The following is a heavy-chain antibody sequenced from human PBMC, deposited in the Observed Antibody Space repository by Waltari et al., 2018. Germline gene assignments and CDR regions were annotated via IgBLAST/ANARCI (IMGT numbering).Heavy chain of an antibody. J-gene: IGHJ4*02. Sequence: QVQLQQWGAGLLKPSETLSLTCAVYGGSFSGYYWSWIRQPPGKGLEWIGETNHSGSTNYNPSLKSRVTISVDTSKNQFSLKLSSVTAADTAVYYCARSSTVTTRFDYWGQGTLVTVSS. CDR3: ARSSTVTTRFDY. D-gene: IGHD4-17*01. V-gene: IGHV4-34*01. CDR1: GGSFSGYY. CDR2: TNHSGST.